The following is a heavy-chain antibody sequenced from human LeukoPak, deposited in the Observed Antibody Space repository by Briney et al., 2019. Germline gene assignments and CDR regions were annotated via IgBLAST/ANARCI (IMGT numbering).Heavy chain of an antibody. D-gene: IGHD3-22*01. CDR3: ARGFNIHPLRRYDST. Sequence: SSETLSLTCTVSGGSISSYYWSWIRQPPGKGLEWIGYIYYSGSTNYNPSLKSQVTISVDTSKNQFSPKLSSVTAADTAVYYCARGFNIHPLRRYDSTWGQGTLVTVSS. J-gene: IGHJ5*02. CDR2: IYYSGST. V-gene: IGHV4-59*01. CDR1: GGSISSYY.